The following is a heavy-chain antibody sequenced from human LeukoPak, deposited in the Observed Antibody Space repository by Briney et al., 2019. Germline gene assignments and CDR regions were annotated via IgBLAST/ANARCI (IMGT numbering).Heavy chain of an antibody. CDR1: GFTFSSYE. D-gene: IGHD3-22*01. J-gene: IGHJ4*02. Sequence: GGSLRLSCAASGFTFSSYEMDWVRQAPGKGLEWVSFISSSGSAIHYADSVRGRFTISRDNAKNSLYLQMSRLRAEDTAVYYCAREKLSFFDSSGYFDYWGQGTLVTVSS. CDR2: ISSSGSAI. V-gene: IGHV3-48*03. CDR3: AREKLSFFDSSGYFDY.